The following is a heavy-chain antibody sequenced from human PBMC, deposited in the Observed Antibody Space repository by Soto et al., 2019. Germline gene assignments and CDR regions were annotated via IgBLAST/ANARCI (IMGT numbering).Heavy chain of an antibody. V-gene: IGHV1-69*13. D-gene: IGHD5-18*01. CDR1: GGTFSSYA. J-gene: IGHJ5*02. Sequence: ASVKVSCKASGGTFSSYAISWVRQAPGQGLEWMGGIIPIFGTANYAQKFQGRVTITADESTSTAYMELSSLRSEDTAVYYCARLEPPDTAPHINWFDPWGQGTLVTVSS. CDR3: ARLEPPDTAPHINWFDP. CDR2: IIPIFGTA.